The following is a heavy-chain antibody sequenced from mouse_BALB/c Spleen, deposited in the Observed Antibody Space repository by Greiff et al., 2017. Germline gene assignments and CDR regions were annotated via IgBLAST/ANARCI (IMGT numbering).Heavy chain of an antibody. V-gene: IGHV5-12-1*01. CDR2: ISSGGGST. CDR3: ARSKDGYYPMDY. D-gene: IGHD2-3*01. J-gene: IGHJ4*01. CDR1: GFAFSSYD. Sequence: EVMLVESGGGLVKPGGSLKLSCAASGFAFSSYDMSWVRQTPEKRLEWVAYISSGGGSTNYPDTVKGRVTISRDNAKNTLYLQMSSLKSEDTAMYYCARSKDGYYPMDYWGQGTSVTVSS.